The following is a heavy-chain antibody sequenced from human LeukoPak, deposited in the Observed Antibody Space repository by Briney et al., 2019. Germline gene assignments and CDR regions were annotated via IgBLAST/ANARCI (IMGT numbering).Heavy chain of an antibody. D-gene: IGHD6-13*01. J-gene: IGHJ3*02. CDR2: IYPGDSDT. CDR1: GYSFTSYW. V-gene: IGHV5-51*01. Sequence: GESLKISWKGSGYSFTSYWIGWVRQMPGKGLEWMGIIYPGDSDTRYSPSFQGQVTVSADKSISTAYLQWSSLKASDTAIYYCARGDSSSWSRGDAFDIWGQGTMVTVSS. CDR3: ARGDSSSWSRGDAFDI.